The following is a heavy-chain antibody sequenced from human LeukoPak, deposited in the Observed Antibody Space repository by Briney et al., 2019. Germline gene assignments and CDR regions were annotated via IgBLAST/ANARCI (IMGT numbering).Heavy chain of an antibody. CDR1: GFTFSKAW. J-gene: IGHJ4*02. V-gene: IGHV3-66*04. Sequence: GGSLRLSCAASGFTFSKAWMSWVRQAPGKGLEWVSVIYSGGSADYADSVRGRFTISRDNSKNTLYLQMNSLRAEDTAVYYCARLGGYWGQGTLVTVSS. D-gene: IGHD3-16*01. CDR3: ARLGGY. CDR2: IYSGGSA.